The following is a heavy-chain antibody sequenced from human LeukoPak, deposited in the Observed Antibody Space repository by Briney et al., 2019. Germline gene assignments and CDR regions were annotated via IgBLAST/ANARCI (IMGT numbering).Heavy chain of an antibody. CDR1: GGSISSSPYY. V-gene: IGHV4-39*07. CDR2: INHSGIT. J-gene: IGHJ5*02. CDR3: ARKGGGQLVNTRRWFDP. Sequence: SETLSLTCTVSGGSISSSPYYWSWIRQPPGKGLEWIGEINHSGITNYNPSLKSRVTISLDTSKNQFSLKLSSVTAADTAVYYCARKGGGQLVNTRRWFDPWGQGTLVTVSS. D-gene: IGHD6-6*01.